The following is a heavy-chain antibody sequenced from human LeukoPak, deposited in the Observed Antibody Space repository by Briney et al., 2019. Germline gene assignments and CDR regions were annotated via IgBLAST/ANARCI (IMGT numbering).Heavy chain of an antibody. CDR2: INHSGGT. J-gene: IGHJ4*02. Sequence: KPSETLSLTCAVYGGSFSGYYWSWIRQPPGKGLEWIGEINHSGGTNYNPSLKSRVTISVDTSKNQFSLKLSSVTAADTAVYYCARHHIVVVPAARHFDYWGQGTLVTVSS. V-gene: IGHV4-34*01. CDR3: ARHHIVVVPAARHFDY. D-gene: IGHD2-2*01. CDR1: GGSFSGYY.